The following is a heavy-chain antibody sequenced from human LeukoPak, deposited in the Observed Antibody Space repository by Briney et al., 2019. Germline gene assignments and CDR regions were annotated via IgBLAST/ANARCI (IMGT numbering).Heavy chain of an antibody. V-gene: IGHV4-39*01. J-gene: IGHJ6*02. CDR3: ARGPPAKPGTGYYYGMDI. D-gene: IGHD2-2*01. CDR1: GGSISTSAYY. Sequence: SETLSLTCIVSGGSISTSAYYWGWIRQPPGEGLQWIGSIYYSGNTYYNSSLKSRVTISVDTSTSQFSLRLSSVTAADTAVYYCARGPPAKPGTGYYYGMDIWGQGTTVTVSS. CDR2: IYYSGNT.